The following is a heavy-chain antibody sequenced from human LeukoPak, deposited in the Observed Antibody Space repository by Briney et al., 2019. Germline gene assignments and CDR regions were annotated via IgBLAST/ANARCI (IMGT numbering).Heavy chain of an antibody. CDR2: ISSSSSYI. J-gene: IGHJ4*02. CDR1: GFTFSSYS. D-gene: IGHD6-13*01. CDR3: ASLTYSSSWYQPDG. V-gene: IGHV3-21*01. Sequence: GGSLRLSCAASGFTFSSYSMNWARQAPGKGLEWVSSISSSSSYIYYADSVKGRFTISRDNAKNSLYLQMNSLRAEDTAVYYCASLTYSSSWYQPDGWGQGTLVTVSS.